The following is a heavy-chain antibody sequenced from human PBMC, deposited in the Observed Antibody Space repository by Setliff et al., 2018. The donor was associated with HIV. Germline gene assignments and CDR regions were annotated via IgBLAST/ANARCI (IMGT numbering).Heavy chain of an antibody. J-gene: IGHJ3*01. Sequence: PSETLSLTCSVSGGSLSSNDYSWSWIRQAPGAGLEWIGYFYQSGSTYYNPSLRSRVTMSVDRSKNQFSLVLTSVTAADTAVYYCARAPPGIQNDAFDVWGQGTMVTVSS. V-gene: IGHV4-30-2*01. CDR2: FYQSGST. CDR1: GGSLSSNDYS. CDR3: ARAPPGIQNDAFDV.